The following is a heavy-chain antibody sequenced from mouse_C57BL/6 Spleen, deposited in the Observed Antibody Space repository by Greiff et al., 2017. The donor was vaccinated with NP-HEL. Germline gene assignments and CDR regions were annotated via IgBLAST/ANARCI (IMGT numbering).Heavy chain of an antibody. D-gene: IGHD1-1*01. Sequence: VQLHQPGAELVKPGASVKLSCKASGYTFTSYWMHWVKQRPGQGLEWIGMIHPNSGSTNYNEKFKSKATLTVDNSSSTAYMQLSSLTSEDSAVYYCARSLITTVVARFDYWGQGTTLTVSS. CDR3: ARSLITTVVARFDY. J-gene: IGHJ2*01. CDR1: GYTFTSYW. CDR2: IHPNSGST. V-gene: IGHV1-64*01.